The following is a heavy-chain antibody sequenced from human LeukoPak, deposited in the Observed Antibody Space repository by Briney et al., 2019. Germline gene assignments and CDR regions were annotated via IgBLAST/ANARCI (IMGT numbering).Heavy chain of an antibody. CDR1: GLNKFSRYW. CDR3: VRGRYNCSY. J-gene: IGHJ4*02. Sequence: GGSLRLSCAVSGLNKFSRYWMTWVRQAPGRGLEWVANIKEDESESYYVESVKFRLTISRDNAKKSLYLQTDDLRAEDTAVYYCVRGRYNCSYWGRGTVVTVSS. CDR2: IKEDESES. V-gene: IGHV3-7*05. D-gene: IGHD2-15*01.